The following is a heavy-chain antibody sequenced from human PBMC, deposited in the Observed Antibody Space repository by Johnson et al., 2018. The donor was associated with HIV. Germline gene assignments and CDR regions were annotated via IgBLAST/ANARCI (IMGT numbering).Heavy chain of an antibody. CDR2: VSSDGSNK. V-gene: IGHV3-30*04. D-gene: IGHD2-15*01. J-gene: IGHJ3*02. CDR3: ARGRVALDI. Sequence: QVQLVESGGGVVQPGRSLRLSCVASGFSFSNYAMDWVRQAPGKGLEWVAFVSSDGSNKNYADSVKGRFTLSRDNSKNTLYLQMNSLRVEDTAVYYCARGRVALDIWGQGTMVIVSS. CDR1: GFSFSNYA.